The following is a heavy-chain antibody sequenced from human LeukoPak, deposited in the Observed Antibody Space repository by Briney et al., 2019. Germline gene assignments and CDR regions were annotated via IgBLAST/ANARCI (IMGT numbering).Heavy chain of an antibody. V-gene: IGHV3-23*01. CDR2: ISGSGGST. Sequence: GGSLRLSCAASGFTFSSYAMHWVRHAPGKGLEWVSAISGSGGSTYYADSVKGRFTISRDNSKNTLYLQMNSLRAEDTAVYYCAKMTYYDSSGYFDYWGQGTLVTVSS. CDR3: AKMTYYDSSGYFDY. CDR1: GFTFSSYA. D-gene: IGHD3-22*01. J-gene: IGHJ4*02.